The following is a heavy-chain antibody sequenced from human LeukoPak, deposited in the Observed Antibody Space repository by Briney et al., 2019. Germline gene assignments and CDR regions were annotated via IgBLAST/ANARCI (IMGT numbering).Heavy chain of an antibody. J-gene: IGHJ6*02. V-gene: IGHV4-59*01. CDR3: ARYYGDYCLGWHYYYYYGMDV. CDR1: GGSISSYY. D-gene: IGHD4-17*01. Sequence: SETLSLTCTVSGGSISSYYWSWIRQPPGKGLEWIGYIYYSGSTNYNPSLKSRVTISVDTSKNQFSLKLSSVTAADTAVYYCARYYGDYCLGWHYYYYYGMDVWGQGTTVTVSS. CDR2: IYYSGST.